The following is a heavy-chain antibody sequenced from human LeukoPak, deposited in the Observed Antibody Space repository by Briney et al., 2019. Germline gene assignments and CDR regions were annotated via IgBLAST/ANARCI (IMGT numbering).Heavy chain of an antibody. V-gene: IGHV4-39*07. D-gene: IGHD2-15*01. Sequence: SETLSLTCTVSGGSINTPNYYWGWIRQTPGKGLEWIGNIFYSGGTYYSPSLTSRVTISLDTSRNQFSLKLNSVTAADTAVYYCARGYCSDGTCLGDDIWGQGTMVTVSS. J-gene: IGHJ3*02. CDR3: ARGYCSDGTCLGDDI. CDR2: IFYSGGT. CDR1: GGSINTPNYY.